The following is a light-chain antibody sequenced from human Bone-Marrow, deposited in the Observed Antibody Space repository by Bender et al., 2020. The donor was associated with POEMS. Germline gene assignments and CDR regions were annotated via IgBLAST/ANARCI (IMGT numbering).Light chain of an antibody. CDR1: SGDVGR. CDR3: SSWDDSLSGWV. CDR2: EVS. Sequence: QSALTQPASVSGSPGQSISISCSGLSGDVGRVSWYQYHPGKVPKLILYEVSKRPSGVPARFSGSKSGTSASLAISDIQSEDEGDYYCSSWDDSLSGWVFGGGTKLTVL. J-gene: IGLJ3*02. V-gene: IGLV2-23*02.